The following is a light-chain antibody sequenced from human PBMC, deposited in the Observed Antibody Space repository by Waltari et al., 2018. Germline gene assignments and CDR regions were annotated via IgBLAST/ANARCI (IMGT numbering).Light chain of an antibody. CDR3: AVWDDSLSVV. Sequence: QSVLTQPPSASGAPGQRVTISCSGTTSNIGNNYVFWYQQLTGTAPQLLIYRNKRRHLGFLDRFSGSKSGTSASLDISGLRSEDEAEYYCAVWDDSLSVVFGGGTKLTVV. CDR1: TSNIGNNY. V-gene: IGLV1-47*01. CDR2: RNK. J-gene: IGLJ3*02.